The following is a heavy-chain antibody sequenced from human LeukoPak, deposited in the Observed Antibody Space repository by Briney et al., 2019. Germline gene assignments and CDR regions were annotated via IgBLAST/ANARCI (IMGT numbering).Heavy chain of an antibody. Sequence: SETLSLTCTVSGGSISRSGYYWAWIRQPPGEGQEWIASSDYTGSKTYNPSLKSRVTVSVDTSKNQFFLKLTSVTAADTAVYYCAKDFGDFRTDYWGQGTLVTVSS. CDR2: SDYTGSK. J-gene: IGHJ4*02. CDR3: AKDFGDFRTDY. V-gene: IGHV4-39*01. D-gene: IGHD4-17*01. CDR1: GGSISRSGYY.